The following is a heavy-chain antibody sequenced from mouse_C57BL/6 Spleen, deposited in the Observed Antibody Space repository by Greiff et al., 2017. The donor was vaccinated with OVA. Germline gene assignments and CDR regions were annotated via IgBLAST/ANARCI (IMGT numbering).Heavy chain of an antibody. CDR1: GYTFTEYT. CDR3: ARHEESYYSINYFDY. D-gene: IGHD2-5*01. J-gene: IGHJ2*01. CDR2: FYPGSGSI. V-gene: IGHV1-62-2*01. Sequence: QVHVKQSGAELVKPGASVKLSCKASGYTFTEYTIHWVKQRSGQGLEWIGWFYPGSGSIKYNEKFKDKATLTADKSSSTVYMELSRLTSEDSAVYFCARHEESYYSINYFDYWGQGTTLTVSS.